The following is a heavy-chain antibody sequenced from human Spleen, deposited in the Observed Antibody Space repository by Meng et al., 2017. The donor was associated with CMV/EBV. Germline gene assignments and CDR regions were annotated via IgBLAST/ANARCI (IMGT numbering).Heavy chain of an antibody. CDR3: ARGYDFWSGYYKTYYYYGMDV. CDR2: IYYSGST. D-gene: IGHD3-3*01. V-gene: IGHV4-39*01. Sequence: GSLRLSCTVSGDSIISSSYYWGWIRQPPGKGLEWIGSIYYSGSTYYNPSLKSRVTISVDTSKNQFSLKLSSVTAADTAVYYCARGYDFWSGYYKTYYYYGMDVWGQGTTVTVSS. J-gene: IGHJ6*02. CDR1: GDSIISSSYY.